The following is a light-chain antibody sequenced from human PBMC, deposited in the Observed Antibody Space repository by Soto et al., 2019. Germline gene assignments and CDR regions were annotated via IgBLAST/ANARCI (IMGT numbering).Light chain of an antibody. Sequence: DIQMTQSPSSLSASVGDRVTITCRASQGISNYLAWYQQQPGKVPKLLIYVASTLQSGVPSRFSGSGSGTDFTIAISSPQPEDVATYYCQKYNSAPRTFGQGTKVEIK. CDR3: QKYNSAPRT. V-gene: IGKV1-27*01. CDR1: QGISNY. CDR2: VAS. J-gene: IGKJ1*01.